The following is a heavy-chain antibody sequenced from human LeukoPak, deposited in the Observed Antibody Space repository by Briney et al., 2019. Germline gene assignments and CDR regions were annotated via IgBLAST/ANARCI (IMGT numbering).Heavy chain of an antibody. CDR2: ISSSSYI. Sequence: GGSLRLSCAASGFTFSSYEMNWVRQAPGKGLEWVSSISSSSYIYYADSVKGRFTISRDNAKYSLYLQMNSLRAEDTAVYYCAELGITMIGGVWGKGTTVTISS. V-gene: IGHV3-21*01. D-gene: IGHD3-10*02. CDR3: AELGITMIGGV. J-gene: IGHJ6*04. CDR1: GFTFSSYE.